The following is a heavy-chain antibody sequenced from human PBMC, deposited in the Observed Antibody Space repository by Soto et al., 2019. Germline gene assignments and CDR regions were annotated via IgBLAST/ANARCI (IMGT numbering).Heavy chain of an antibody. J-gene: IGHJ4*02. CDR2: ISYDGSNK. D-gene: IGHD3-16*01. CDR3: ARDHGGGRALDY. Sequence: QVQLVESGGGVVQPGRSLRLSCAASGFTFSTYAMHWVRQAPGKGLEWVAVISYDGSNKYYADSVKGRFTISRDNSKNTLYLQMNSLRAEDAAVYYCARDHGGGRALDYWGQGTLVTVSS. CDR1: GFTFSTYA. V-gene: IGHV3-30-3*01.